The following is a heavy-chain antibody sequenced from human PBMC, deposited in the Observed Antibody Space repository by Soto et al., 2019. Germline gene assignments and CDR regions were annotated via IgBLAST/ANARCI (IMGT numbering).Heavy chain of an antibody. CDR1: GFTFSSYW. J-gene: IGHJ6*02. CDR2: IKQDGSEK. V-gene: IGHV3-7*05. Sequence: EVQLVESGGGLVQPGGSLRLSCAASGFTFSSYWMSWVRQAPGKGREWEANIKQDGSEKYYVDSVKGRFTISRDNAKNSQNLQMNSLRAEDTAVYYCARWPGAAPGKLGPYYYYGMDVWGQGTTVTVSS. D-gene: IGHD6-13*01. CDR3: ARWPGAAPGKLGPYYYYGMDV.